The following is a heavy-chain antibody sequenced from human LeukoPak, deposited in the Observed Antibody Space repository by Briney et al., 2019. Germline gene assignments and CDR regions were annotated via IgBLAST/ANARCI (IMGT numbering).Heavy chain of an antibody. Sequence: SETLSLTCAVYGGSFSGYYWSWIRQPPGKGLEWIGEINHSGSTNYNPSLKSRVTISVDTSKNQFSLKLSSVTAADTAVYYCARLPGGDYADYWGQGTLVTVSS. CDR2: INHSGST. CDR3: ARLPGGDYADY. CDR1: GGSFSGYY. V-gene: IGHV4-34*01. J-gene: IGHJ4*02. D-gene: IGHD4-17*01.